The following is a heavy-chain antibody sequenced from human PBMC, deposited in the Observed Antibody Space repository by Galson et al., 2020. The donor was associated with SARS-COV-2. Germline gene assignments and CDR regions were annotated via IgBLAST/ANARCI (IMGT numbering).Heavy chain of an antibody. CDR1: GFSLSTSGVG. D-gene: IGHD3-10*01. V-gene: IGHV2-5*02. CDR2: IYWDDDQ. Sequence: SGPTLVKPTQTLALTCTFSGFSLSTSGVGVGWIRQPPGKALELLALIYWDDDQRYSPSLRSRLGVTKDTSKNQVVLTLTNMDPLDTATYYCAHNIEGVNYYGSGIYDAFDIWGQGTMVTVAS. J-gene: IGHJ3*02. CDR3: AHNIEGVNYYGSGIYDAFDI.